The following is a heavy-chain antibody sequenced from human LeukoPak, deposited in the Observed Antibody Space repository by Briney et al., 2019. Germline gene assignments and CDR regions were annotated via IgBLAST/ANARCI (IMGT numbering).Heavy chain of an antibody. CDR3: AREAAAGTRIVLDY. CDR1: GGSISSSNW. Sequence: SETLSLTCAVSGGSISSSNWWSWVRQPPGQGLAWIGEIYHSGSTNYNPSLKSRVTISVDKSKNQFSLKLSSVTAADTAVYYCAREAAAGTRIVLDYWGQGTLVTVSS. V-gene: IGHV4-4*02. D-gene: IGHD6-13*01. CDR2: IYHSGST. J-gene: IGHJ4*02.